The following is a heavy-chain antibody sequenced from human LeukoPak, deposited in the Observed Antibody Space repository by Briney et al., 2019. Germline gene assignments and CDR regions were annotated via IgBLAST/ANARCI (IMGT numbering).Heavy chain of an antibody. CDR2: ISGSGGDT. CDR1: GFTFNRRG. D-gene: IGHD3-10*01. CDR3: AKDYKSLDD. J-gene: IGHJ4*02. Sequence: GGSLRLSCAASGFTFNRRGMHWVRQAPGKGLEWVSGISGSGGDTYYADSVKGRFTVSRDNSKNTLYLQMNSLRPEDTAVYYCAKDYKSLDDWGQGTLVIVSS. V-gene: IGHV3-23*01.